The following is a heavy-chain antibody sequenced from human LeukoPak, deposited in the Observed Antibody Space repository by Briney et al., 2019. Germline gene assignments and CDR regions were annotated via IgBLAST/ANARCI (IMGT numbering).Heavy chain of an antibody. Sequence: ASVKVSCKTSGYTFTDPAYHLHWVRQAPGQGLEWMGRIDPSSGSTTYAQDLQGRVAMTWATSISTAYMDLTRLRSDDTAVYYCATVKLRFLEWLFPFDYWGQGTLVTVSS. CDR1: GYTFTDPAYH. D-gene: IGHD3-3*01. CDR3: ATVKLRFLEWLFPFDY. CDR2: IDPSSGST. J-gene: IGHJ4*02. V-gene: IGHV1-2*06.